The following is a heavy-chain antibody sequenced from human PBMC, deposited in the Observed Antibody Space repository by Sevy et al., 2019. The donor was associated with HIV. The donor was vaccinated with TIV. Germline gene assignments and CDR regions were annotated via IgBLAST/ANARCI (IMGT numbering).Heavy chain of an antibody. Sequence: GGSLRLSCAASGFTFSYSGMHWVRQAPGKGLEWLTFIQFDGSSQYYADSVKRRFTILRDNSKNTLYLQMNSLRGDDTAVYYCAKNTAAVGVGGFDYWGQGALVTVSS. V-gene: IGHV3-30*02. J-gene: IGHJ4*02. D-gene: IGHD2-8*01. CDR1: GFTFSYSG. CDR3: AKNTAAVGVGGFDY. CDR2: IQFDGSSQ.